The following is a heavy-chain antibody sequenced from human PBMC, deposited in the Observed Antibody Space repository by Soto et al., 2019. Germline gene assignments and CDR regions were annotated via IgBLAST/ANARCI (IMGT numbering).Heavy chain of an antibody. Sequence: SETLSLTCAVYGGSFSGYYWSWIRQPPGKGLEWIGEINHSGSTNYNPFLKSRVTISVDTSKNQFSLKLSSVTAADTAVYYCARAGGYDSFYYYYYMDVWGKGTTVTVSS. CDR3: ARAGGYDSFYYYYYMDV. V-gene: IGHV4-34*01. CDR2: INHSGST. D-gene: IGHD5-12*01. J-gene: IGHJ6*03. CDR1: GGSFSGYY.